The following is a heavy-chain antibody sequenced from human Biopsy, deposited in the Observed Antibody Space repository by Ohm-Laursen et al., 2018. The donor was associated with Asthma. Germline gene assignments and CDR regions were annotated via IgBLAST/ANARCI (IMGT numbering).Heavy chain of an antibody. D-gene: IGHD6-13*01. J-gene: IGHJ5*02. CDR1: GYPFIGYH. CDR3: ARGQKSAGDRWFDP. V-gene: IGHV1-2*05. Sequence: GASVKVSCKASGYPFIGYHIHWMRQAPGQGLEWMGRINPNSGATNYAQKFQGRVTMTRDTSISTAYMEVSRLRSDDTVVYYCARGQKSAGDRWFDPWGQGTLVTVSS. CDR2: INPNSGAT.